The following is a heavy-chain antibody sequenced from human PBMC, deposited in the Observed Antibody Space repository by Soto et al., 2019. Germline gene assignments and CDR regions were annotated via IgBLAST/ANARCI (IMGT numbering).Heavy chain of an antibody. D-gene: IGHD2-21*02. J-gene: IGHJ3*01. Sequence: SVKVSSKTSGFTFTNSAVQWVRQARGQRLEWIGWIIVASGRTNYAREVQERVTISRDTSTSTAYMELSGLRSEDTAVYYCVAELYSGGGCCSFDFWGQGTMVTVSS. CDR3: VAELYSGGGCCSFDF. CDR1: GFTFTNSA. V-gene: IGHV1-58*01. CDR2: IIVASGRT.